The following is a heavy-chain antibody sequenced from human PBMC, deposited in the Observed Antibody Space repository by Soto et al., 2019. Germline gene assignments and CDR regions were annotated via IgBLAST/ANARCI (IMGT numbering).Heavy chain of an antibody. CDR3: AKEWAYYYGSGSYRAFDI. CDR1: GFTFSSYG. J-gene: IGHJ3*02. Sequence: GGSLRLSCAASGFTFSSYGMHWVRQAPGKGLEWVAVISYDGSNKYYADSVKGRFTISRDNSKNTLYLQMNSLRAEDTAVYYCAKEWAYYYGSGSYRAFDIWGQGTMVTVSS. D-gene: IGHD3-10*01. CDR2: ISYDGSNK. V-gene: IGHV3-30*18.